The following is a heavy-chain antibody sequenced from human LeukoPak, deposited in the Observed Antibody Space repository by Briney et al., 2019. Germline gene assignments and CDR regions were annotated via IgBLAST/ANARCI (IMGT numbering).Heavy chain of an antibody. CDR1: GGSFSVYY. CDR3: ARDLVTMVRGMDWFDP. J-gene: IGHJ5*02. CDR2: INHSGST. Sequence: PSETLSLTCAVYGGSFSVYYWSWIRQPPGKGLEWIGEINHSGSTNYNSSLKSRVTMSVDTSKNQFSLKLSSVTAADTAVYYCARDLVTMVRGMDWFDPWGQGALVTVSS. V-gene: IGHV4-34*01. D-gene: IGHD3-10*01.